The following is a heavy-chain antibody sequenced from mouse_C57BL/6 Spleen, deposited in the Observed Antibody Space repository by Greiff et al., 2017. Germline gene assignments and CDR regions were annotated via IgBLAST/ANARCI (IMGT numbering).Heavy chain of an antibody. CDR2: IYPGDGDT. CDR1: GYAFSSYW. J-gene: IGHJ4*01. V-gene: IGHV1-80*01. D-gene: IGHD1-1*01. Sequence: VQLQQSGASVKIPCKASGYAFSSYWMNWVKQRPGKGLEWIGQIYPGDGDTNYNGKFKGKATLTADKSSSTAYMQLSSLTSEDSAVYFCARNYYGSSRGYAMDYWGQGTSVTVSS. CDR3: ARNYYGSSRGYAMDY.